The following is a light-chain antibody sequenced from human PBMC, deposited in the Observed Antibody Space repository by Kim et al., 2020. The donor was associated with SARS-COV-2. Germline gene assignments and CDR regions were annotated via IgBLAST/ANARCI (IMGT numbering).Light chain of an antibody. Sequence: QSALTQPRSVSGSPGQSVTISCTGTSSDVGAYKYVSWYQQHPGKAPKLMIYDVNRRPSGVPDRFSGSKSGNTASLTISGLQAEDEADYYCCSYAGSYTYVFGTGTKVTVL. CDR3: CSYAGSYTYV. V-gene: IGLV2-11*01. CDR1: SSDVGAYKY. CDR2: DVN. J-gene: IGLJ1*01.